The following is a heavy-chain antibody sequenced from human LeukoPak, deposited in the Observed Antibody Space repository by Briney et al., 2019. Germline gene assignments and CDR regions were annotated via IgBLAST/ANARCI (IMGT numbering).Heavy chain of an antibody. CDR2: IYYSGST. Sequence: SETLSLTCTVSGGSISSYYWSWIRQPPGKGLEWIGYIYYSGSTYYNPSLKSRVTISVDTSKNQFSLELSSVTAADTAVYYCARDLISSYYDNSGYLGSRRYYYGMDVWGQGTTVTVSS. CDR3: ARDLISSYYDNSGYLGSRRYYYGMDV. J-gene: IGHJ6*02. V-gene: IGHV4-59*12. CDR1: GGSISSYY. D-gene: IGHD3-22*01.